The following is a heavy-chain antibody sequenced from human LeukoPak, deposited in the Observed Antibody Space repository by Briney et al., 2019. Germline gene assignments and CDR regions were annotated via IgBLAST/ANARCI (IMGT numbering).Heavy chain of an antibody. J-gene: IGHJ6*03. Sequence: AASVKVSXKASGGTFSSYAISWVRQAPGQGLEWMGGLIPIFGTANYAQKFQGRVTITTDTSTSTAYMELSSLRSEDTAVYYCASGVVVVAATPYYYYYMDVWGKGTTVTVSS. CDR3: ASGVVVVAATPYYYYYMDV. V-gene: IGHV1-69*05. D-gene: IGHD2-15*01. CDR2: LIPIFGTA. CDR1: GGTFSSYA.